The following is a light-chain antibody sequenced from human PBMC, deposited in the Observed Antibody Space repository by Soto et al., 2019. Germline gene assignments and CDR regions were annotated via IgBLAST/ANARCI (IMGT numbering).Light chain of an antibody. V-gene: IGKV1-5*01. CDR2: DAS. J-gene: IGKJ4*01. CDR1: QTISSW. Sequence: DIQMTHSPSTLSGSEGDRVTITCRASQTISSWLAWYQQKPGKAPNLLIYDASSLESGVPSRFSGSGSGTEFTLSISSLQPDDFATYYCQQYKSYSLTFGGGTKVDIK. CDR3: QQYKSYSLT.